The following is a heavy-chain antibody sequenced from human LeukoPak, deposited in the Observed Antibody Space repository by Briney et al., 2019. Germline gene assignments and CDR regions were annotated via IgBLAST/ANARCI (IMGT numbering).Heavy chain of an antibody. CDR3: AKDFGNRVATVDC. Sequence: GGSLRLSCAASEFTFSSYAVGWVRQAPGKGLGWVPTFSCSGSRTYYADSVKGRFTISRDNSKNPLYLQMNSLGAEHTSVYYCAKDFGNRVATVDCWGQGTLVTVSS. D-gene: IGHD5-12*01. J-gene: IGHJ4*02. CDR2: FSCSGSRT. CDR1: EFTFSSYA. V-gene: IGHV3-23*01.